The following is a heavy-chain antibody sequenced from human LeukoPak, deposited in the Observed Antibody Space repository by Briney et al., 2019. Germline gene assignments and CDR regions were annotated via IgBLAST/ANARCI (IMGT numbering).Heavy chain of an antibody. CDR1: GYTFTSYF. Sequence: GASVKVSCTASGYTFTSYFMHWVRQAPGPGLEWMGIINPSGGSTNYAQKLQGRVTMTRDTSISTAYMELSRLTSDDTAVYYCARGDQGFDFDYWGRGTLVTVSS. CDR3: ARGDQGFDFDY. CDR2: INPSGGST. V-gene: IGHV1-46*04. J-gene: IGHJ4*02.